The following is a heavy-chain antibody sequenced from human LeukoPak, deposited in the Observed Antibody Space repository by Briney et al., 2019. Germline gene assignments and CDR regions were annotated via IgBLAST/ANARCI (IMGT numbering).Heavy chain of an antibody. CDR3: ARDYYGGNSGDYFDY. J-gene: IGHJ4*02. D-gene: IGHD4-23*01. CDR1: GFTVSSSY. CDR2: IYSGGST. Sequence: GGSLKLSCVVSGFTVSSSYMSWVRQAPGKGLEWVSLIYSGGSTYYADSVKGRFTISRDNSKNTLYLQMSSLRAGDTAVYYCARDYYGGNSGDYFDYWGQGTLVTVSS. V-gene: IGHV3-66*01.